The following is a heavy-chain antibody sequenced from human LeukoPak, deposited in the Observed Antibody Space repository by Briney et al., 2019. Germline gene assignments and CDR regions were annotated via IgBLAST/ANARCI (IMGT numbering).Heavy chain of an antibody. CDR2: MNPNSGNT. J-gene: IGHJ6*03. V-gene: IGHV1-8*01. CDR3: ARVPGRDFWSGYYLYYYYMGV. Sequence: GASVKVSCKASGYTFTSYDINWVRQATGQGLEWMGWMNPNSGNTGYAQKFQGRVTMTRNTSISTAYMELSSLRSEDTAVYYCARVPGRDFWSGYYLYYYYMGVWGKGTTVTVSS. D-gene: IGHD3-3*01. CDR1: GYTFTSYD.